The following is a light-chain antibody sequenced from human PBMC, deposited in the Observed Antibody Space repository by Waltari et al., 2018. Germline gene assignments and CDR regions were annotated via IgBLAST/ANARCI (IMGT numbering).Light chain of an antibody. V-gene: IGLV2-23*02. CDR2: NVS. CDR1: SSDVGGYNY. J-gene: IGLJ3*02. Sequence: QSALTQPASVSGSPGQSITISCTGTSSDVGGYNYVSRYQQHPGKAPKLMIYNVSKRPSGVSNRFSGSKSGNTASLTISGLQAEDEADYYCCSYAGSTTSVVFGGGTKVTVL. CDR3: CSYAGSTTSVV.